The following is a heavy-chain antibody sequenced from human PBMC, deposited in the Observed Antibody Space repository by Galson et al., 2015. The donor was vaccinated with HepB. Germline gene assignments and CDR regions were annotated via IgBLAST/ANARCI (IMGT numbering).Heavy chain of an antibody. CDR2: INTNTGNP. CDR1: GYTFTSYA. J-gene: IGHJ4*02. Sequence: SVKVSCKASGYTFTSYAMNWVRQAPGQGLEWMGWINTNTGNPTYAQGFTGRFVFSLDTSVSTAYLQISSLKAEDTAVYYCARESDGSGSYWARFDYWGQGTLVTVSS. CDR3: ARESDGSGSYWARFDY. V-gene: IGHV7-4-1*02. D-gene: IGHD3-10*01.